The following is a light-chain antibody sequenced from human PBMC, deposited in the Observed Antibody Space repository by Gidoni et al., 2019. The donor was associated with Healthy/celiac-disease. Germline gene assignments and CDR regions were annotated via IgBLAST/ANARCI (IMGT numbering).Light chain of an antibody. CDR3: SSYTSSSTPQ. Sequence: QSALPQPASVSGSPGQSITISCTGTSSDVGCSNYVPWYQQHPGKAPKLMIYDVSNRPSGVSNRFSGSKSGNTASLTISGLQAEDEADYYCSSYTSSSTPQFGGGTKLTVL. V-gene: IGLV2-14*01. CDR1: SSDVGCSNY. J-gene: IGLJ2*01. CDR2: DVS.